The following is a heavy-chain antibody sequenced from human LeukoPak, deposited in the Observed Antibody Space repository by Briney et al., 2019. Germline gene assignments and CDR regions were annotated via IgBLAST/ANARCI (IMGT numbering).Heavy chain of an antibody. Sequence: GGSLRLSCAASGFTFSSYAMSWVRQAPGKGLEWVSYISSSSSTIYYADSVKGRFTISRDNAKNSLYLQMNSLRAEDTAVYYCARGRPFIYCSGGSCPRRAFDIWGQGTMVTVSS. CDR3: ARGRPFIYCSGGSCPRRAFDI. CDR1: GFTFSSYA. D-gene: IGHD2-15*01. J-gene: IGHJ3*02. V-gene: IGHV3-48*04. CDR2: ISSSSSTI.